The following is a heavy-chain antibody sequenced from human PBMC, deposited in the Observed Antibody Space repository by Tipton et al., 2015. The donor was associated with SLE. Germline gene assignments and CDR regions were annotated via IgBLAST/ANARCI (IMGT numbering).Heavy chain of an antibody. V-gene: IGHV4-59*08. J-gene: IGHJ4*02. CDR3: ARHPPIAAAASGSKVNKNVFFDY. Sequence: TLSLTCTVSGGSISSYYWSWIRQPPGKGLEWIGYIYYSGSTNYNPSLKSRVTISVDTSKNQFSLKLSSVTAADTAVYYCARHPPIAAAASGSKVNKNVFFDYWGQGTLVTVSS. D-gene: IGHD6-13*01. CDR2: IYYSGST. CDR1: GGSISSYY.